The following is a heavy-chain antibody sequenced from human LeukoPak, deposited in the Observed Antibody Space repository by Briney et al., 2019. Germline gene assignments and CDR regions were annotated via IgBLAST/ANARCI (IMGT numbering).Heavy chain of an antibody. CDR2: INHSGST. V-gene: IGHV4-34*01. Sequence: PSETLSLTCAVYGGSYSGYYWSWIRQPPGKGLEWIGEINHSGSTNYNPSLKSRVTISVDTSKNQFSLKLSSVTAADTAVYYCARFYYGSGSYRNQFDYWGQGTLVTVSS. CDR3: ARFYYGSGSYRNQFDY. J-gene: IGHJ4*02. D-gene: IGHD3-10*01. CDR1: GGSYSGYY.